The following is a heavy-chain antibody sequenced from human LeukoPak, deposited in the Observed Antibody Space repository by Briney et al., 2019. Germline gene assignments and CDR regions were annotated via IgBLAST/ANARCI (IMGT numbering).Heavy chain of an antibody. D-gene: IGHD5-18*01. V-gene: IGHV1-2*02. CDR2: INPNSGDT. CDR1: GYTFTGYY. Sequence: ASVKVSCKASGYTFTGYYMHWVRQAPGQGLEWMGWINPNSGDTNYAQKFQGRVTMTRDTSISTVYMELSSLRSEDSAVYYCAREIGPIQLHLWGSAFDYWGQGTLVTVSS. CDR3: AREIGPIQLHLWGSAFDY. J-gene: IGHJ4*02.